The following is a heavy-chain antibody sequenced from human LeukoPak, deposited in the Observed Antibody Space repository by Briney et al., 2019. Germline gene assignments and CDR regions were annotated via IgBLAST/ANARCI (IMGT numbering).Heavy chain of an antibody. CDR3: ARDRGYLVTMVRGALDV. J-gene: IGHJ6*02. CDR2: IYYSGST. CDR1: GGSISSSSYY. Sequence: SETLSLTCTVSGGSISSSSYYWGWIRQPPGKGLGWIGYIYYSGSTYYNPSLKSRVTISVDTSKNQFSLKLSSVTAADTAVYYCARDRGYLVTMVRGALDVWGQGTTVTVSS. D-gene: IGHD3-10*01. V-gene: IGHV4-31*03.